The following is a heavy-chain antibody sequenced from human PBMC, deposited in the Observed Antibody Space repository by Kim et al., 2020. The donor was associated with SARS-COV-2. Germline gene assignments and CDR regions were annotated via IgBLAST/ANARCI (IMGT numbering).Heavy chain of an antibody. D-gene: IGHD3-10*01. V-gene: IGHV5-10-1*01. Sequence: GESLKISCKGSGYSFTSYWISWVRQMPGKGLEWMGRIDPSDSYTNYSPSFQGHVTISADKSISTAYLQWSSLKASDTAMYYCARRGRRGPNERDYYGMDVWGQGTTVTVSS. CDR2: IDPSDSYT. CDR3: ARRGRRGPNERDYYGMDV. J-gene: IGHJ6*02. CDR1: GYSFTSYW.